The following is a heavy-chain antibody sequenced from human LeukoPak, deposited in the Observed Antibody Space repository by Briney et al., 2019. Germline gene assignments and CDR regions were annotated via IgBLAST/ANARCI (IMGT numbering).Heavy chain of an antibody. CDR1: GFTFSTYN. J-gene: IGHJ4*02. D-gene: IGHD6-13*01. CDR3: ARDPESSSFDL. Sequence: GGSLRLSCAASGFTFSTYNMNWVRQAPGKGLEWVSSISGTSSYIYYADSVKGRFTISRDNAKNSLYLQMNSLRAEDTAVYYCARDPESSSFDLWGRGALVTVSS. V-gene: IGHV3-21*01. CDR2: ISGTSSYI.